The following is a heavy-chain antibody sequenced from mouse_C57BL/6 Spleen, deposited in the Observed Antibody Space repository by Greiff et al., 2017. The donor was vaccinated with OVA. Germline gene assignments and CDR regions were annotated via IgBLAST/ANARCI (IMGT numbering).Heavy chain of an antibody. J-gene: IGHJ1*03. CDR2: ISGGGGNT. Sequence: EVQVVESGGGLVKPGGSLKLSCAASGFTFSSFTMSWVRQTPEKRLEWVATISGGGGNTYYPDSVKGRFTISRDNAKNTLYLQMSSLRSEDTALYYCARHGNHWYFDVWGTGTTVTVSS. CDR1: GFTFSSFT. V-gene: IGHV5-9*01. CDR3: ARHGNHWYFDV. D-gene: IGHD2-1*01.